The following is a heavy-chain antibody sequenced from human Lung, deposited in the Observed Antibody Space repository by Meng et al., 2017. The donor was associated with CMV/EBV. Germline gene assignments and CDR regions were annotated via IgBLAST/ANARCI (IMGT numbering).Heavy chain of an antibody. V-gene: IGHV2-5*01. CDR3: VHLSRHFLTGYYFPKFDY. J-gene: IGHJ4*02. CDR1: GFSFTTSGAG. D-gene: IGHD3/OR15-3a*01. Sequence: SGXXLVXPTQILTLTCTFSGFSFTTSGAGVGWVRQPPGKALEWLAHIYWNDDKHYNPSLKTGFTITKDSSRNRVILTITDMDPVDTATYYCVHLSRHFLTGYYFPKFDYWXPGKXVTGAS. CDR2: IYWNDDK.